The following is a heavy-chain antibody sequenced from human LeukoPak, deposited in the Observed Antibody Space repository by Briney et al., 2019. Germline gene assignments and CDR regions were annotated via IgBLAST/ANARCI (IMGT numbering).Heavy chain of an antibody. D-gene: IGHD3-16*01. J-gene: IGHJ3*02. V-gene: IGHV1-24*01. CDR3: ATDLRITHAFDI. CDR1: GYTLTELS. CDR2: FDPEDGET. Sequence: ASVKVSCKVSGYTLTELSMHWVRQAPGKGLEWMGGFDPEDGETIYAQKFQGRVTMTEDTSTDTAYMELSSLRSEDTAVYYCATDLRITHAFDIWGQGTMVTVSS.